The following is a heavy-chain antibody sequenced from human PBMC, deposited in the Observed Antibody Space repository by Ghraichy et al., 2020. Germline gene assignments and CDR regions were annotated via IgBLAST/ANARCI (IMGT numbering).Heavy chain of an antibody. CDR2: IYYSGNT. J-gene: IGHJ4*02. D-gene: IGHD3-10*01. Sequence: ESLSLTCTVSGGSISSSTYYWGWIRQPPGKGLEWIGSIYYSGNTYYNPSLKSRVTISVDTSKNQFSLKLSSVTAADTAVYYCARTRFGELLEFEYWGQGTLVPVCS. V-gene: IGHV4-39*01. CDR3: ARTRFGELLEFEY. CDR1: GGSISSSTYY.